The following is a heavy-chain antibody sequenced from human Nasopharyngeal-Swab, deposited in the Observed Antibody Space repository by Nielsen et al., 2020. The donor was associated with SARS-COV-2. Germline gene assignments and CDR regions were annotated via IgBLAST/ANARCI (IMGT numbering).Heavy chain of an antibody. CDR3: ARDWGNSGAFDI. D-gene: IGHD4-23*01. V-gene: IGHV4-31*03. CDR2: IYYSGST. Sequence: SETLSLTCTVYGGSISSGGYYWSWIRQHPGKGLEWIGYIYYSGSTYYNPSLKSRVTISVDTSKNQFSLKLRSVTAADTAVYYCARDWGNSGAFDIWGQGTMVTVAS. J-gene: IGHJ3*02. CDR1: GGSISSGGYY.